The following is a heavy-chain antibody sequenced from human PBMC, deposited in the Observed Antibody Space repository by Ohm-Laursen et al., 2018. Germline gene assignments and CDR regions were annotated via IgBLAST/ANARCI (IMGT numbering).Heavy chain of an antibody. D-gene: IGHD3-3*01. CDR3: AKSTHDFWSGYPPDY. J-gene: IGHJ4*02. Sequence: SLRLSCTASGFTFSNYAMNWVRQAPGKGLEWVSAISSSGGTTYYADSVKGRFTISRDNSKNTLYLQMNSLRAEDTAVYYCAKSTHDFWSGYPPDYWGQGTLVTVSS. V-gene: IGHV3-23*01. CDR2: ISSSGGTT. CDR1: GFTFSNYA.